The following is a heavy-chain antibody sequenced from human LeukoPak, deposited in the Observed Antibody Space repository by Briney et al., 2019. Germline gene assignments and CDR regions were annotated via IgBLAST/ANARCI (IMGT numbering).Heavy chain of an antibody. Sequence: GGSLRLSCAASGFTFSSYAMSWVRRAPGKGLEWVSAISGSGGSTYYADSVKGRFTISRDNSKNTLYLQMNSLRAEDTAVYYCAKKSMIVVVLSAFDIWGQGTMVTVSS. V-gene: IGHV3-23*01. CDR1: GFTFSSYA. D-gene: IGHD3-22*01. J-gene: IGHJ3*02. CDR2: ISGSGGST. CDR3: AKKSMIVVVLSAFDI.